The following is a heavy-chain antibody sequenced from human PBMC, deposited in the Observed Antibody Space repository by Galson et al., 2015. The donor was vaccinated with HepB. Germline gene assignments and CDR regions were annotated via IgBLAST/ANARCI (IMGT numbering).Heavy chain of an antibody. J-gene: IGHJ4*02. V-gene: IGHV3-30*18. Sequence: SLRLSCAASGFTFSNYGMHWVRQAPGKGLEWVAIILYDDTTYYADSVKGRFTISRDNSKNMLYLQMNSLTAEDTAVYYCAKTSGQSLVIVIIPLYYFDSWGQGTLVAVSS. CDR1: GFTFSNYG. CDR3: AKTSGQSLVIVIIPLYYFDS. D-gene: IGHD3-22*01. CDR2: ILYDDTT.